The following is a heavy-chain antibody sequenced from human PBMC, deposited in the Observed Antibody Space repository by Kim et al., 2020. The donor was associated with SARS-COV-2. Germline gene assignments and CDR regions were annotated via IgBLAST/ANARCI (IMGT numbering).Heavy chain of an antibody. CDR3: ARGGIVVVVAATRANWFDP. D-gene: IGHD2-15*01. J-gene: IGHJ5*02. V-gene: IGHV4-34*01. CDR2: INHSGST. CDR1: GGSFSGYY. Sequence: SETLSLTCAVYGGSFSGYYWSWIRQPPGKGLEWIGEINHSGSTNYNPSLKSRVTISVDTSKNQFSLKLSSVTAADTAVYYCARGGIVVVVAATRANWFDPWGQGTLVTVSS.